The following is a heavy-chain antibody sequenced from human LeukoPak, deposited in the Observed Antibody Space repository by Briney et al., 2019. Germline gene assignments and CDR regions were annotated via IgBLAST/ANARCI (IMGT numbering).Heavy chain of an antibody. CDR2: IYHSGST. J-gene: IGHJ6*03. Sequence: PSETLSLTCTVSGYSISSGYYWGWIRQPPGKGLEWIGSIYHSGSTYYNPSLKSRVTISVDTSKNQFSLKPSSVTAADTAVYYCAKTYYYYMDVWGKGTTVTVSS. CDR1: GYSISSGYY. V-gene: IGHV4-38-2*02. CDR3: AKTYYYYMDV.